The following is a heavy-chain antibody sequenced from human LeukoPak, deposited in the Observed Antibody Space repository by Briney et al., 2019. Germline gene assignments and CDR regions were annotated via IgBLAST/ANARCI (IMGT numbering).Heavy chain of an antibody. J-gene: IGHJ4*02. CDR2: INHSGST. CDR3: ARNSVYSSSSGINS. D-gene: IGHD6-6*01. CDR1: DGSFSGYY. Sequence: SETLSLTCAVYDGSFSGYYWSWIRQPPGKGLEWIGEINHSGSTNYNPSLKSRVTISVDTSKKQFSLKLSSVTAADTAVYYCARNSVYSSSSGINSWGQGTLVTVSS. V-gene: IGHV4-34*01.